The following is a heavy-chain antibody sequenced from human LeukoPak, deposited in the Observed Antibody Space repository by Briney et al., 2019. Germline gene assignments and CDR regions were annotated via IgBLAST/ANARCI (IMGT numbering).Heavy chain of an antibody. Sequence: PGGSLRLSCAVSGFTFRNYLMHWVRQAPGQGLVWVSRINQDESKAYADSVRGRSTVSRDNAKNMLYLHLSGLRAEDTAVYFCGRGGDGIDFWGQGTTVIVSS. CDR1: GFTFRNYL. J-gene: IGHJ3*01. V-gene: IGHV3-74*01. CDR2: INQDESKA. D-gene: IGHD5-24*01. CDR3: GRGGDGIDF.